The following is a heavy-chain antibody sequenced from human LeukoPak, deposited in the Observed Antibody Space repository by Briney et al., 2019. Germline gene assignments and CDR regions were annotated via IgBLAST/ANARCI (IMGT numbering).Heavy chain of an antibody. CDR1: GGSISSYY. Sequence: SETLSLTCTVSGGSISSYYWSWIRQPPGKGLEWIGYIYYSGSTNYNPSLKSRVTISVDTSKNQFSLKLSSVTAADTAVYYCARGSSGWSEKDYWGQGTLVTVSS. D-gene: IGHD6-19*01. J-gene: IGHJ4*02. CDR3: ARGSSGWSEKDY. V-gene: IGHV4-59*08. CDR2: IYYSGST.